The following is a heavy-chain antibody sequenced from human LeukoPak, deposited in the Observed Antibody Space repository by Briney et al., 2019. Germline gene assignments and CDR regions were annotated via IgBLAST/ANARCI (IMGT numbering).Heavy chain of an antibody. Sequence: PSETLSLTCAVYGGSFSGYYWSWIRQPPGKGLEWIGEINHSGSTNYNPSLKSRVTISVDTSKNQFSLKLSSVTAADTAVYHCARGKRGYYDFWSGYYRGQNWFDPWGQGTLVTVSS. CDR1: GGSFSGYY. D-gene: IGHD3-3*01. J-gene: IGHJ5*02. CDR2: INHSGST. V-gene: IGHV4-34*01. CDR3: ARGKRGYYDFWSGYYRGQNWFDP.